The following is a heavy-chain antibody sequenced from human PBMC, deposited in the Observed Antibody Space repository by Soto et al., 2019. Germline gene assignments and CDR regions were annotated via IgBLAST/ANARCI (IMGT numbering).Heavy chain of an antibody. CDR3: ARDLGSGWYNY. V-gene: IGHV1-69*13. CDR2: IIPIFGTA. J-gene: IGHJ4*02. D-gene: IGHD6-19*01. CDR1: GGTFSSYA. Sequence: ASVKVSCKASGGTFSSYAISWVRQAPGQGLEWMGGIIPIFGTANYAQNFQGRVTIAADESTSTAYMELSSLRSEDTAVYYCARDLGSGWYNYWGQGTLVTVSS.